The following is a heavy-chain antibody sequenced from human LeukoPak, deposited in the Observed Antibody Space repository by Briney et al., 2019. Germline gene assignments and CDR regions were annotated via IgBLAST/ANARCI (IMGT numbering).Heavy chain of an antibody. D-gene: IGHD2-15*01. CDR3: ARDRVAPFDY. Sequence: PGGSLRLSCPASGFTFGRHWMSWVRQAPGKGLEWVANIKEDGSEKYCVDSVKGRFTISRDNAKNSLYLQMNSLRAEDTAVYYCARDRVAPFDYWGQGTLVTVSS. CDR2: IKEDGSEK. V-gene: IGHV3-7*01. CDR1: GFTFGRHW. J-gene: IGHJ4*02.